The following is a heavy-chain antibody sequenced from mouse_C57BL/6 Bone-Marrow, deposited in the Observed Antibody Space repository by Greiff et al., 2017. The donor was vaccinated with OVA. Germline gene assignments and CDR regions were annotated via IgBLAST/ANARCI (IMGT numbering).Heavy chain of an antibody. J-gene: IGHJ1*03. CDR2: IYPRDGST. D-gene: IGHD2-5*01. V-gene: IGHV1-85*01. CDR3: ARGPYYSNYGYFDV. Sequence: QVQLQQSGPELVKPGASVKLSCKASGYTFTSYDINWVKQRPGQGLEWIGWIYPRDGSTKYNEKFKGKATLTVDTSSSTAYMELHSLKSEDSAVYVCARGPYYSNYGYFDVWGTGTTVTVSS. CDR1: GYTFTSYD.